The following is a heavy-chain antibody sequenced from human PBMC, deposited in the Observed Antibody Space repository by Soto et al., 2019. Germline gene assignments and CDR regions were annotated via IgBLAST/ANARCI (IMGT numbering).Heavy chain of an antibody. D-gene: IGHD3-22*01. CDR1: GFTFSRYA. CDR3: ARDRSYYDSSGSYSPPY. Sequence: GGSLRLSCAASGFTFSRYAMNWVRQAPGKGLEWVSAISGSAATTHFADSVKGRFPISRDNSKNTLYLQMNSLRAEDTAVYYCARDRSYYDSSGSYSPPYWGQGTLVTVSS. CDR2: ISGSAATT. V-gene: IGHV3-23*01. J-gene: IGHJ4*02.